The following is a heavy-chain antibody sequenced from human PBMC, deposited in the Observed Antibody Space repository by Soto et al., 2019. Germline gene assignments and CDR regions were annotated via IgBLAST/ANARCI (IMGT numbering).Heavy chain of an antibody. Sequence: SETLSLTCAVYGGSFSGYYWTWMRQFPGKGLEWIGEINHSGNTNYNPSLKSRVTISVETSKNQFSLRLTSVTAADTAVYYCARKRSGWKGDDYYYYGLDVWGLGTTVTVSS. CDR3: ARKRSGWKGDDYYYYGLDV. CDR2: INHSGNT. CDR1: GGSFSGYY. D-gene: IGHD6-19*01. V-gene: IGHV4-34*01. J-gene: IGHJ6*02.